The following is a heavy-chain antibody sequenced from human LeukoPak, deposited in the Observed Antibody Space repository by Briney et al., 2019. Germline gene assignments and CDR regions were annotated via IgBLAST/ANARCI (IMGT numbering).Heavy chain of an antibody. CDR2: ISSSSSYI. J-gene: IGHJ5*02. CDR3: AGVYYDSSGYYPNWFDP. D-gene: IGHD3-22*01. CDR1: GFTFSSYS. Sequence: GGSLRLSCAASGFTFSSYSMNWVRQAPGKGLEWVSSISSSSSYIYYADSVKGRFTISRDNAKNSLCLQMNSLRAEDTAVYYCAGVYYDSSGYYPNWFDPWGQGTLVTVSS. V-gene: IGHV3-21*01.